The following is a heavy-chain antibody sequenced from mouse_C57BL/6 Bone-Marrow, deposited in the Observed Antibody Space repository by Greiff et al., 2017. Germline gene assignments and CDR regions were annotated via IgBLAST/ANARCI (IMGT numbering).Heavy chain of an antibody. D-gene: IGHD3-2*02. V-gene: IGHV1-4*01. CDR2: INPSSGYT. CDR3: ERRDSSGYSFAY. J-gene: IGHJ3*01. CDR1: GYTFTSYS. Sequence: QVQLQQSGAELARPGASVKMSCKASGYTFTSYSMHWVKQRPGQGLEWIGYINPSSGYTKYNQKFKDKATLTADKSSSTAYMQLSSLTSENSAVYDCERRDSSGYSFAYWGQGTMVTVSA.